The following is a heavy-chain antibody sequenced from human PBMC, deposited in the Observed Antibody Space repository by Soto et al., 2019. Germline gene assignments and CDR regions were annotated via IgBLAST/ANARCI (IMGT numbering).Heavy chain of an antibody. CDR2: INHSGST. CDR1: GGSFSGYY. Sequence: SETLSLTCAVYGGSFSGYYWSWIRQPPGKGLEWIGEINHSGSTNYNPSLKSQVTISVDTSKNQFSLKLSSVTAADTAVYYCARGRYYDFWSGPAGWYFDYWGQGTLVTVSS. CDR3: ARGRYYDFWSGPAGWYFDY. V-gene: IGHV4-34*01. J-gene: IGHJ4*02. D-gene: IGHD3-3*01.